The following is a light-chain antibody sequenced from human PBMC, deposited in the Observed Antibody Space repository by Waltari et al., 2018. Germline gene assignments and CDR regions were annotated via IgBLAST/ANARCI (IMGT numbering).Light chain of an antibody. CDR3: SSYTSSTTPYV. V-gene: IGLV2-14*01. Sequence: QSALTQPASVSGSPGQSITISCTGTSSDVGGYHDVSCYQQHPGKAPKLMIYEVSHRPSGVSNRFSGSKSGNTASLTISGLQAEDEADYYCSSYTSSTTPYVFGTGTKVTVL. CDR2: EVS. CDR1: SSDVGGYHD. J-gene: IGLJ1*01.